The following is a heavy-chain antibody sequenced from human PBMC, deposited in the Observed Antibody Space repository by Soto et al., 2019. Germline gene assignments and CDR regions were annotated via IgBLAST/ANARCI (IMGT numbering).Heavy chain of an antibody. CDR3: AREGCISTSCYSFFDY. J-gene: IGHJ4*02. CDR2: ISYDGSNK. CDR1: GFTFSSYA. Sequence: SGFTFSSYAMHWVRQAPGKGLEWVAVISYDGSNKYYADSVKGRFTISRDNSKNTLYLQMNSLRAEDTAVYYCAREGCISTSCYSFFDYWGQGTLVTVSS. D-gene: IGHD2-2*02. V-gene: IGHV3-30-3*01.